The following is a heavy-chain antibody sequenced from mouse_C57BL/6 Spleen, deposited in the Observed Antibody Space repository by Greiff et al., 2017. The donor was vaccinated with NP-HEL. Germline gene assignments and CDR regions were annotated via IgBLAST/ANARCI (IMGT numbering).Heavy chain of an antibody. Sequence: QVQLQQPGAELVKPGASVKLSCKASGYTFTSYWMHWVKQRPGQGLEWIGMIHPNSGSTSYNEKFKSKATLTVDKSSSTAYMQLRRLTSEDSAVYDCARESGDWYSFAYWGQGTLVTVSA. J-gene: IGHJ3*01. V-gene: IGHV1-64*01. CDR2: IHPNSGST. CDR3: ARESGDWYSFAY. D-gene: IGHD1-1*02. CDR1: GYTFTSYW.